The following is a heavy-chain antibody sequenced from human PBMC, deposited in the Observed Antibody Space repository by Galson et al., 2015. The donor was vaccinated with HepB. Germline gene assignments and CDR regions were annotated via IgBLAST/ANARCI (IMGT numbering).Heavy chain of an antibody. Sequence: SLRLSCAASGFTFSNAWMNWVRQAPGKGLEWVSVIYGGGSTYYADSVKGRFTISRDNSKNTLYLQMNSLRAEDTAVYYCASSSYDSSGYGAFDIWGQGTMVTVSS. CDR3: ASSSYDSSGYGAFDI. CDR1: GFTFSNAW. CDR2: IYGGGST. D-gene: IGHD3-22*01. J-gene: IGHJ3*02. V-gene: IGHV3-53*01.